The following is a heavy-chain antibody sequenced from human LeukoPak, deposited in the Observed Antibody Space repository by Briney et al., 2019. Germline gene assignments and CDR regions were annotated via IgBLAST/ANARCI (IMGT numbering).Heavy chain of an antibody. CDR1: GGSISNYY. CDR3: AGRQHIVVLTTTRGYFDI. CDR2: INYSGRS. V-gene: IGHV4-59*01. D-gene: IGHD2-21*02. Sequence: PSETLSLTCTVSGGSISNYYWSWIRQPPGKGLEWIGYINYSGRSNYNPSLKGRVTMSLDTSKDQFSLKLNSLTAADTAVYYCAGRQHIVVLTTTRGYFDIWGQGTMVTVSS. J-gene: IGHJ3*02.